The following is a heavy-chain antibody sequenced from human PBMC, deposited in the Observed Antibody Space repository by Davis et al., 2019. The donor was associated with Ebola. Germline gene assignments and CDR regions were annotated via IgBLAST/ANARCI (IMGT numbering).Heavy chain of an antibody. CDR2: IWYDGSNK. Sequence: GESLKISCAASGFTFSSYGMHWVRQAPGKGLEWVAVIWYDGSNKYYADSVKGRFTISRDNSKNTLYLQMNSLRDEDTAVYFCGRGTVTVDYWGRGTLVTVSS. CDR1: GFTFSSYG. CDR3: GRGTVTVDY. J-gene: IGHJ4*02. D-gene: IGHD2-21*02. V-gene: IGHV3-33*01.